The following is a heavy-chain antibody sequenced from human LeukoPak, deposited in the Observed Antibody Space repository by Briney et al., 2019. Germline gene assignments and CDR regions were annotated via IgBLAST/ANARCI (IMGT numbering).Heavy chain of an antibody. CDR3: TTFYHEYSPY. V-gene: IGHV3-15*01. D-gene: IGHD2/OR15-2a*01. J-gene: IGHJ4*02. CDR1: GFSFMNAW. Sequence: GGSLRLSCAASGFSFMNAWMIWVRQAPGKGLEWVGRIKSNADGGTPDYAAPARGRFTISRDDSKNTLYLQMNSLKTEDTVVYYCTTFYHEYSPYWGRGTLVTVSS. CDR2: IKSNADGGTP.